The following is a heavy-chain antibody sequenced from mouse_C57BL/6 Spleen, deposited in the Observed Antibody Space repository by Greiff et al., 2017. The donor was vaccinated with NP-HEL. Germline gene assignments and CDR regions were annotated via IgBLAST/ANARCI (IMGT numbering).Heavy chain of an antibody. CDR3: ARSGYSTPFAY. J-gene: IGHJ3*01. V-gene: IGHV1-76*01. Sequence: QVQLQQSGAELVRPGASVKLSCKASGYPFTDSYLNWVKQRPGQGLEWIARIYPGSGNTYYNEKFKGKATLTAEKSSSTAYMQLSSLTSEDSAVYFCARSGYSTPFAYWGQGTLVTVSA. D-gene: IGHD2-5*01. CDR2: IYPGSGNT. CDR1: GYPFTDSY.